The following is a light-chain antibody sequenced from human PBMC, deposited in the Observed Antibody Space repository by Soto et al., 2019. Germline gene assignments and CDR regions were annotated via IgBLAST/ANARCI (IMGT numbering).Light chain of an antibody. Sequence: DIQMTQSPSSLSASVGDRVTITCRGSQSIRTYLNWYQQKPGKAPKLLIYAASSLQSGVPSRFSGSGSGTDFTLTISSLQPEDFATYYCQQSYSTLITFGQGTRLEIK. CDR3: QQSYSTLIT. V-gene: IGKV1-39*01. CDR1: QSIRTY. CDR2: AAS. J-gene: IGKJ5*01.